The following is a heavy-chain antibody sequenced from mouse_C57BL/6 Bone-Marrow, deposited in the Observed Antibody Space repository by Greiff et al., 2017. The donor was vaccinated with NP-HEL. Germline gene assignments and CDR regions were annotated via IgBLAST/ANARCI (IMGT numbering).Heavy chain of an antibody. CDR3: ARSRGLSAVASYAMDY. D-gene: IGHD6-1*01. J-gene: IGHJ4*01. V-gene: IGHV2-2*01. CDR1: GFSFTSYG. Sequence: VQLQQSGPGLVQPSQSLSITCTVSGFSFTSYGVHWVRQSPGKGLEWLGVIWSGGSTDYNAAFISRLSISKDNSKSQVFFKMNSLQADDTAIYYCARSRGLSAVASYAMDYWGQGTSVTVSS. CDR2: IWSGGST.